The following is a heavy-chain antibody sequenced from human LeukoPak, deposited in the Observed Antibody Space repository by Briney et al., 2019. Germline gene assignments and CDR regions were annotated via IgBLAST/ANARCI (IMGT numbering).Heavy chain of an antibody. CDR1: GFTFSSYA. CDR3: AKDGVNWKKQYYFDY. J-gene: IGHJ4*02. V-gene: IGHV3-23*01. D-gene: IGHD1-20*01. CDR2: ISGSGGST. Sequence: QPGGSLRLSCAASGFTFSSYAMSWVRQAPGKGLEWVSAISGSGGSTYYTDSVKGRFTISRDNSKNTLYLQMNSLRAEDTAVYYCAKDGVNWKKQYYFDYWGQGTLVTVSS.